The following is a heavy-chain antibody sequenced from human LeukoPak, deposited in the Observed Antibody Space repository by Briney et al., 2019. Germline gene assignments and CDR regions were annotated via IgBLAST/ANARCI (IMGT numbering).Heavy chain of an antibody. Sequence: GGSLRLSCAASGFTLSSYEMNWVRQAPGKGLEWVSYISNSGSTIYYADSVKGRFTISRDNAKNSLYLQMNSLRAEDTAVYYCAAPGIAVAGTKVDWFDPWGQGTLVTVSS. CDR2: ISNSGSTI. CDR3: AAPGIAVAGTKVDWFDP. J-gene: IGHJ5*02. D-gene: IGHD6-19*01. V-gene: IGHV3-48*03. CDR1: GFTLSSYE.